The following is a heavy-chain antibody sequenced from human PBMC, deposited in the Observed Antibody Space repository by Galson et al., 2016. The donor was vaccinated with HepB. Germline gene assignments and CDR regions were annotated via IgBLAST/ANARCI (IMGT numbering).Heavy chain of an antibody. CDR2: IVPTFSIT. Sequence: SVKVSCKASGGTFRSYGINWVRQAPGQGLEWMGRIVPTFSITNYAQKFQGRVTIAADTSTSTVYMELDSMKSEDTAVYYCAPDPSDDSAGYPSDYWGQGTLVTVSS. J-gene: IGHJ4*02. D-gene: IGHD3-22*01. CDR3: APDPSDDSAGYPSDY. CDR1: GGTFRSYG. V-gene: IGHV1-69*04.